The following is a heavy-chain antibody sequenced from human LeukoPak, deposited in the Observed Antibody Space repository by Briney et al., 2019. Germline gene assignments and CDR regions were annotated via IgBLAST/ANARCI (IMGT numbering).Heavy chain of an antibody. CDR3: TTGADFWSGYARYYYYYYYMDV. CDR2: IKSKTDGGTT. V-gene: IGHV3-15*01. J-gene: IGHJ6*03. CDR1: GFTFSNAW. Sequence: PGGSLRLSCAASGFTFSNAWVSWVRQAPGKGLEWVGRIKSKTDGGTTDYAAPVKGRFTISRDDSKNTLYLQMNSLKTEDTAVYYCTTGADFWSGYARYYYYYYYMDVWGKGTTVTVSS. D-gene: IGHD3-3*01.